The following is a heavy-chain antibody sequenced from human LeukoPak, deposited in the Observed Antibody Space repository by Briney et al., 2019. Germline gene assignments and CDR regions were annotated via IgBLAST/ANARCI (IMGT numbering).Heavy chain of an antibody. V-gene: IGHV3-33*01. CDR3: ARVIGWSLFDC. Sequence: PGRSLRLSCAASGFTFSSYGMHWVRQAPGKGLEWEAVIWYDGSKEYLADSVKGRFTISRDNSKNTVYLQMNSLKTEDTAVYYCARVIGWSLFDCWGQGTLVTVSS. J-gene: IGHJ4*02. CDR1: GFTFSSYG. D-gene: IGHD2-15*01. CDR2: IWYDGSKE.